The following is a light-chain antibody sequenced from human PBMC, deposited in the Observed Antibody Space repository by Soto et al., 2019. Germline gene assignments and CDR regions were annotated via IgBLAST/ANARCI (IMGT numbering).Light chain of an antibody. CDR1: QSVSNNY. J-gene: IGKJ1*01. CDR3: QQYGSSGT. Sequence: EIVLTQSPGTLSLSPGDIATLSCTASQSVSNNYLAWYQQKPGQAPRVRIYGASNRATGIPDRLSGSGSGTDFTLTISRMEPEDFAVYYCQQYGSSGTFGQGTKVDIK. CDR2: GAS. V-gene: IGKV3-20*01.